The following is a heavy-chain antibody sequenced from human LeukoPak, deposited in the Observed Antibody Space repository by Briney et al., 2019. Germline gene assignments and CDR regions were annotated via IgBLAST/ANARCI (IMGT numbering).Heavy chain of an antibody. CDR1: GGSISSYY. Sequence: SETLSLTCTVSGGSISSYYWSWIRQPPGKGLEWIGYIYYSGSTNYNPSLKSRVTISVDTSKNQFSLKLSSVTAADTAVYYCAREGRDGYLSWSQGILVTVSS. J-gene: IGHJ5*02. CDR2: IYYSGST. CDR3: AREGRDGYLS. V-gene: IGHV4-59*01. D-gene: IGHD5-24*01.